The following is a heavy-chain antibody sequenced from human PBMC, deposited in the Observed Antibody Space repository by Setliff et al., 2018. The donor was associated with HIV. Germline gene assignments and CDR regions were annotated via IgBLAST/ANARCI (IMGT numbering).Heavy chain of an antibody. CDR1: GYTFTTYY. Sequence: ASVKVSCKASGYTFTTYYIHWVRQAPGQGLEWLGRINPNSGDTNYPQKFQGRVTMTRDTSISTFYMEVTRLTSDDTAVYYCARDRGRYGDYRDFDYWGQGALVTVSS. CDR2: INPNSGDT. CDR3: ARDRGRYGDYRDFDY. D-gene: IGHD4-17*01. J-gene: IGHJ4*02. V-gene: IGHV1-2*06.